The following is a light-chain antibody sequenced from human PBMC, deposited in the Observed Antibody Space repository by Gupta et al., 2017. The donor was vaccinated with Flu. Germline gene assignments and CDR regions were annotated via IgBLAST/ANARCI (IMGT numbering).Light chain of an antibody. Sequence: ATRSVSPVDGTTLSCRASQSSSNYLAWYQQTPGQAPRLLIYRASTRAAGTPDRFSGSGSGTDFTLKISMLESEDVAVYYCQQSNQLPPFIFGQGTRLEIK. J-gene: IGKJ5*01. V-gene: IGKV3-15*01. CDR2: RAS. CDR1: QSSSNY. CDR3: QQSNQLPPFI.